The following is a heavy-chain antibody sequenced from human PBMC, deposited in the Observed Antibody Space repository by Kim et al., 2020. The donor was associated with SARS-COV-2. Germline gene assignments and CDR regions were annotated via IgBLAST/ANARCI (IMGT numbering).Heavy chain of an antibody. Sequence: FQSRVTITRETSASTAYMELSSLRSEDTAVYYCARDKDVVVVAATQALDYWGQGTLVTVSS. D-gene: IGHD2-15*01. J-gene: IGHJ4*02. V-gene: IGHV1-3*01. CDR3: ARDKDVVVVAATQALDY.